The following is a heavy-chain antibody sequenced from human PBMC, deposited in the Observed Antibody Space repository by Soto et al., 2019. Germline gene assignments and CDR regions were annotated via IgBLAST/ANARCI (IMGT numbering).Heavy chain of an antibody. D-gene: IGHD6-19*01. CDR1: GYTFTSYG. Sequence: ASVKVSCKASGYTFTSYGISWVRQAPGQGLEWMGWISAYNGNTNYAQKLQGRVTMTTDTSTSTAYMELRSLRSGDTAVYYCARVKGSGWLNWFDPWGQGTPVTVSS. J-gene: IGHJ5*02. CDR2: ISAYNGNT. V-gene: IGHV1-18*01. CDR3: ARVKGSGWLNWFDP.